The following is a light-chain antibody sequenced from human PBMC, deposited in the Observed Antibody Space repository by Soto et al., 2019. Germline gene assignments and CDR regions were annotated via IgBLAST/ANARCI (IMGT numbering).Light chain of an antibody. Sequence: DIVMTQSPDSLPVSLGERAIINCKSSQSVLFSFNNKNFLAWYQQKPRQPPKLLIYGASIRDSGVPDRFSGSGSGTDFTLTISSLQAEDVAVYYCQQYYNSPLAFGQGTKLDIK. CDR3: QQYYNSPLA. CDR1: QSVLFSFNNKNF. V-gene: IGKV4-1*01. J-gene: IGKJ1*01. CDR2: GAS.